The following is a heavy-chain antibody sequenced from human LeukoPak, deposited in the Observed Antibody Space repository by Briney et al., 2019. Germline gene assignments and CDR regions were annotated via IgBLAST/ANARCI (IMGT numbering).Heavy chain of an antibody. CDR1: GFTFSSYS. Sequence: GGSLRLSCAASGFTFSSYSMNWVRQAPGKGLEWVSSITSSSSYIYYRDSVKGRFTISRDNAKNTLYLQMNSLRVEDTAVYYCARDNGGLWDAFDIWGQGTMVTASS. J-gene: IGHJ3*02. V-gene: IGHV3-21*01. CDR2: ITSSSSYI. CDR3: ARDNGGLWDAFDI. D-gene: IGHD7-27*01.